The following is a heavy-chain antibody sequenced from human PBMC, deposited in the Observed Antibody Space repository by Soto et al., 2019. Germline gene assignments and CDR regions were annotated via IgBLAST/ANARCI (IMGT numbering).Heavy chain of an antibody. CDR2: INHSGST. CDR1: GGSFSGYY. V-gene: IGHV4-34*01. Sequence: SETLSLTCAVYGGSFSGYYWSWIRQPPGKGLEWIGEINHSGSTNYNPSLKSRVTISVDTSKNQFSLKLSSVTAADTAVYYCARRLRMEGSFDYWGQGTLVTVSS. D-gene: IGHD6-25*01. CDR3: ARRLRMEGSFDY. J-gene: IGHJ4*02.